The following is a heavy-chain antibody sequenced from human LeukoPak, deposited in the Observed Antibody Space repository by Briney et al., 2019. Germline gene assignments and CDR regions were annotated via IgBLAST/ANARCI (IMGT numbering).Heavy chain of an antibody. Sequence: GGSLRLSCAASGFTFSSYGMHWVRQAPGKGLEWVAVISYDGSNKYYADSEKGRITISRDNSKNTLYLQMNSLRAEDTAVYYCAKDWYYYDSSGYYPDYYYYYMDVWGKGTTVTVSS. CDR3: AKDWYYYDSSGYYPDYYYYYMDV. V-gene: IGHV3-30*18. CDR1: GFTFSSYG. D-gene: IGHD3-22*01. CDR2: ISYDGSNK. J-gene: IGHJ6*03.